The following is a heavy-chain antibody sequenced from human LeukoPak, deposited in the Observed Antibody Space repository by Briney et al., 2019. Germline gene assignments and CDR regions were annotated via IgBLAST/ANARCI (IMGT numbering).Heavy chain of an antibody. CDR1: GGSISSYY. CDR2: IYTSGST. D-gene: IGHD3-22*01. J-gene: IGHJ5*02. CDR3: ARDSSGYPWGWFDP. V-gene: IGHV4-4*07. Sequence: SETLSLTCTVSGGSISSYYWSWIRQPAGKGLEWIGRIYTSGSTNYNPSLKSQVTMSVDTSKNQFSLKLSSVTAADTAVYYCARDSSGYPWGWFDPWGQGTLVTVSS.